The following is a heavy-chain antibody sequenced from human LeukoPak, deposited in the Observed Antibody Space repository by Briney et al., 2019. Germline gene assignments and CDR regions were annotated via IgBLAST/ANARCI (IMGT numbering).Heavy chain of an antibody. V-gene: IGHV3-23*01. Sequence: PGRSLRLSCAASGFTFSSYAMSWVRQAPGKGLEWVSSITSSGAATYYADSVKGRFTISRDNSDNTLYLQMISLRAEDTAVYYCAKDRPNYYGSNGHYYKLNGDCWGQGTLVTVSS. J-gene: IGHJ4*02. CDR2: ITSSGAAT. D-gene: IGHD3-22*01. CDR3: AKDRPNYYGSNGHYYKLNGDC. CDR1: GFTFSSYA.